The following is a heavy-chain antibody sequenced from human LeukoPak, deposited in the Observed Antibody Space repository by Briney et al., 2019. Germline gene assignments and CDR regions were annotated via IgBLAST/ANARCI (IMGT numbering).Heavy chain of an antibody. CDR3: AKDIRGSTSWYGLDY. Sequence: GGSLRLSCAASGFTFDDYAMHWVRQAPGKGLEWVSLISWDGGSTYYADSVKGRFTISRDNSKNSLYLQMNSLRAEDTALYSCAKDIRGSTSWYGLDYWGQGTPVTVSS. CDR1: GFTFDDYA. V-gene: IGHV3-43D*03. J-gene: IGHJ4*02. D-gene: IGHD6-13*01. CDR2: ISWDGGST.